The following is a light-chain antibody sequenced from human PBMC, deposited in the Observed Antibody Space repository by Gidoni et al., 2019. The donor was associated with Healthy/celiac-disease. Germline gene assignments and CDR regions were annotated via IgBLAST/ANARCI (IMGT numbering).Light chain of an antibody. Sequence: AIQMTQSPPSLSASVGDRVTITCRASQGIRNDLGWYQQKPGKAPKLLIYAASSLQSGVPSRFSGSGSGTDFTLTISSLQPEDFATYYCLQDYNYPWTFXQXTKVEIK. CDR3: LQDYNYPWT. CDR1: QGIRND. V-gene: IGKV1-6*01. J-gene: IGKJ1*01. CDR2: AAS.